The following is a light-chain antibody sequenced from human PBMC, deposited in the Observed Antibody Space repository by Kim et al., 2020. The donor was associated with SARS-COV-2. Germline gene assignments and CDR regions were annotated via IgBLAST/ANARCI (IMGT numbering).Light chain of an antibody. V-gene: IGLV6-57*01. CDR2: EDD. CDR1: SGSIASNY. Sequence: TVTISCTRSSGSIASNYVQWYQQRPGRSPTTVIYEDDQRPSGVPDRFSGSIDSSSNSASLTISGLKTEDEADYYCQSYDGNNWVFGGGTKLTVL. J-gene: IGLJ3*02. CDR3: QSYDGNNWV.